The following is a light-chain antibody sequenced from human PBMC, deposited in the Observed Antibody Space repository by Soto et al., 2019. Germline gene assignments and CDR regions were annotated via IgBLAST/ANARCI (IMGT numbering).Light chain of an antibody. CDR3: QTWGSGIVV. J-gene: IGLJ2*01. CDR1: SGHSNYA. CDR2: LNSDGSH. V-gene: IGLV4-69*01. Sequence: QAVVTQSPSASASLGASVKLTCTLSSGHSNYAISWHQQQSEKGPPYLMKLNSDGSHSKGDGIPDRFSGSSSGAERYLTISSLQSEDEADYYCQTWGSGIVVFGGGTKLTV.